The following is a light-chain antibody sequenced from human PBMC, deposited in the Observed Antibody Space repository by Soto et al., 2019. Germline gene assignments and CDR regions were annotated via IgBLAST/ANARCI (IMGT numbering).Light chain of an antibody. CDR2: GAS. CDR3: QKYGSSPPK. CDR1: QSVISSY. Sequence: EIVLTHSPGTLSFSPLEIATLSCSSSQSVISSYLAWYQQKPGQAPRLLIYGASSRASGIPDRFSGSGSGTAFTLTISSLEPEDFAVYYCQKYGSSPPKFGQGTKVDIK. J-gene: IGKJ1*01. V-gene: IGKV3-20*01.